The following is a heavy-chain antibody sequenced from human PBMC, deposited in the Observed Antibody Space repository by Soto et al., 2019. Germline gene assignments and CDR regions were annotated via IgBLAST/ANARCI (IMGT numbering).Heavy chain of an antibody. D-gene: IGHD3-16*01. Sequence: AAVKVSCKASGYTFTSYYMHWVRQAPGQGLEWMGIINPSGGSTSYAQKFQGRVTMTRDTSTSTVYMELSSLRSEDTAVYYCARDIAGDRPGYYYYGMDVWGQGTTVTVSS. J-gene: IGHJ6*02. CDR1: GYTFTSYY. CDR3: ARDIAGDRPGYYYYGMDV. CDR2: INPSGGST. V-gene: IGHV1-46*01.